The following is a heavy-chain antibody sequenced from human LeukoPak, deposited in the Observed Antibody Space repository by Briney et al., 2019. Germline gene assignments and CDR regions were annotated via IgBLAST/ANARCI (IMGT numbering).Heavy chain of an antibody. CDR2: IKSDGSST. CDR1: GFTFSSYW. J-gene: IGHJ4*02. CDR3: ARAYDAHFDY. Sequence: GGSLRLSCAASGFTFSSYWMHWVRQAPGKGLVCVSRIKSDGSSTSYADSVKGRFTISRDDAKNTLYLQMNSLRAEDTAVYYCARAYDAHFDYWGQGALVAVSS. V-gene: IGHV3-74*01. D-gene: IGHD5-12*01.